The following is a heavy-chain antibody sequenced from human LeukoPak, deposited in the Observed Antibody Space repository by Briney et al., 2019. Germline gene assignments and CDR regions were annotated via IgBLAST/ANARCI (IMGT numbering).Heavy chain of an antibody. V-gene: IGHV3-7*01. D-gene: IGHD2-2*01. J-gene: IGHJ3*02. CDR2: INPDGSVK. Sequence: GGSLRLSCAASGFTVSSNYMSWFRQAPGKGLEWVANINPDGSVKNYVDSVKGRFTISRDSAENSVYLQMNSLRVEDTALYYCARDLDVEVVATTSWYDAFDIWGQGTKVTVSS. CDR1: GFTVSSNY. CDR3: ARDLDVEVVATTSWYDAFDI.